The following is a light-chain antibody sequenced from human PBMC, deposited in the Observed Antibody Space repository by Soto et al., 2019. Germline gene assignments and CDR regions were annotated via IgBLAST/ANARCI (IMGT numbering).Light chain of an antibody. CDR1: SSDVGPYKL. CDR3: CSYAASDLI. V-gene: IGLV2-23*01. J-gene: IGLJ2*01. CDR2: EGT. Sequence: QSVLTQPASVSGSPGQSITISCTGASSDVGPYKLVAWYPQNPDKAPKLMIYEGTKRPSGVSSRFSGSQSGTTASLTISGLQAEDEADYYCCSYAASDLIFGGGTKLTVL.